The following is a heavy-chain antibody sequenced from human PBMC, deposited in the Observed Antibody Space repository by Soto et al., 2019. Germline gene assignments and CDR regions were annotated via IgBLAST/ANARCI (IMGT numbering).Heavy chain of an antibody. CDR2: IKSDAEGGTP. D-gene: IGHD5-18*01. CDR3: TNLIRGFSDSPY. Sequence: EVRLEESGGGLVKPGGSLRLSCVASELSLTNAWMNWVRQAPGKGMVWVGRIKSDAEGGTPDYAAPVKGRYTLSREDSKNTLYLQMNSLMTEETAVDSCTNLIRGFSDSPYWGQGTLVTVSS. J-gene: IGHJ4*02. V-gene: IGHV3-15*01. CDR1: ELSLTNAW.